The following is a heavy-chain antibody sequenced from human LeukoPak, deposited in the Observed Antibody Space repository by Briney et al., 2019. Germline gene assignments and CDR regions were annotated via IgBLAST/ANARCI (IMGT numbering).Heavy chain of an antibody. V-gene: IGHV4-4*07. CDR3: ARGPYYYGSGRQNYYYGMDV. D-gene: IGHD3-10*01. CDR2: IYTSGST. Sequence: SETLSLTCTVSGGSISSYYWSWIRQPAGKGLEWIGRIYTSGSTNYNPSLKSRVTMSVDTSKNQFSLKLSSVTAADTAVYYCARGPYYYGSGRQNYYYGMDVWGQGTTVTVSS. CDR1: GGSISSYY. J-gene: IGHJ6*02.